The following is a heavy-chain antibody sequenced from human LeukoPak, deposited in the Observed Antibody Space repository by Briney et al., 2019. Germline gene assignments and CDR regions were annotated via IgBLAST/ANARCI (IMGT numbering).Heavy chain of an antibody. CDR1: GDSVSSNSAA. Sequence: SQTLSLTFAISGDSVSSNSAAWNWIRQSPSTGLEWLGRTYYRSKWYNDYAVSVKSRVTINPDTSKNQFSLQLNSVTPEDTAVYYCARERISMVRGAGDTFDVWGQGTVVTVSS. V-gene: IGHV6-1*01. D-gene: IGHD3-10*01. J-gene: IGHJ3*01. CDR2: TYYRSKWYN. CDR3: ARERISMVRGAGDTFDV.